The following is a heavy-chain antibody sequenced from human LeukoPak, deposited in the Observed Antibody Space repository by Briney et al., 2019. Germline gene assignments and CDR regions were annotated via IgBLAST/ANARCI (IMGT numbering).Heavy chain of an antibody. Sequence: SETLSLTCAVYGGSFSGYYWSWIRQPPGKGLEWIGEINHSGSTNYNPSLKSRVTISVDTSKNQFSLKLSSVTAADTAVYYCAFGGDGDYVGDYFDYWGQGTLVTVSS. CDR3: AFGGDGDYVGDYFDY. CDR1: GGSFSGYY. D-gene: IGHD4-17*01. J-gene: IGHJ4*02. V-gene: IGHV4-34*01. CDR2: INHSGST.